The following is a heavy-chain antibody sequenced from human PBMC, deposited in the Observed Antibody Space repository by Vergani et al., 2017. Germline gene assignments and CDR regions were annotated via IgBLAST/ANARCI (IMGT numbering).Heavy chain of an antibody. J-gene: IGHJ5*02. Sequence: QVQLVQSGAEVKTPGASVKVSCKASGYTFTSYGISWVRQAPGQGLEWMGWISAYNGNTNYAQKLQGRVTMTTDTSTSTAYMELRSLRSDDTAVCYCARDWRYDGSGSYIWAPWGQGTLVTVSS. V-gene: IGHV1-18*01. CDR3: ARDWRYDGSGSYIWAP. D-gene: IGHD3-10*01. CDR2: ISAYNGNT. CDR1: GYTFTSYG.